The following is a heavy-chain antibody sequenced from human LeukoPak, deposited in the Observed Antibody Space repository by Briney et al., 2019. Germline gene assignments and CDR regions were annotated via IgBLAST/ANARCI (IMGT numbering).Heavy chain of an antibody. J-gene: IGHJ4*02. Sequence: GGSLRLSCVASGFTFSSYSMQWVRQAPGRGLEWVANIKQDGNDKYYVDSVKGRFTISRDNAKNSLYLQMNTLRVEDTAVYYCGRGGRGDYWGQGTLVTVSS. CDR1: GFTFSSYS. CDR3: GRGGRGDY. CDR2: IKQDGNDK. V-gene: IGHV3-7*05.